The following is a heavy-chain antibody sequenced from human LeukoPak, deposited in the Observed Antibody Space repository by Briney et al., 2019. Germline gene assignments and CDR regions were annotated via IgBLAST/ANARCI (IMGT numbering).Heavy chain of an antibody. D-gene: IGHD6-19*01. CDR1: GFTFSDYY. V-gene: IGHV3-11*04. CDR2: ISSSGSTI. CDR3: ARHSSGWGTYYFDY. J-gene: IGHJ4*02. Sequence: GGSLRLSCAASGFTFSDYYMSWIRQAPGKGLEWVSYISSSGSTIYYADSVKGRFTVSRDNAKNSLYLQMNSLRSEDTAVYYCARHSSGWGTYYFDYWGQGTLVTVSS.